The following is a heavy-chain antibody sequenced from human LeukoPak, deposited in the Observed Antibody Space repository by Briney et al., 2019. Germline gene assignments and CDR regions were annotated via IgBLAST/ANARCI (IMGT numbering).Heavy chain of an antibody. J-gene: IGHJ4*02. V-gene: IGHV4-31*03. D-gene: IGHD6-19*01. CDR1: GGSISSGGYY. Sequence: PSETLSLTCTVSGGSISSGGYYWSWIRQHPGKGLEWIGYIYYSGSTYYNPSLKSRVTTSVDTSKNQFSLKLSSVTAADTAVYYCARGGEDSSGWYPSDYWGQGTLVTVSS. CDR2: IYYSGST. CDR3: ARGGEDSSGWYPSDY.